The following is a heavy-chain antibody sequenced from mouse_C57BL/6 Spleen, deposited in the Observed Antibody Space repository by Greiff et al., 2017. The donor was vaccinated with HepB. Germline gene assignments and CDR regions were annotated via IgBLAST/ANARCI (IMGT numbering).Heavy chain of an antibody. CDR2: INPNNGGT. Sequence: EVQLQQSGPELVKPGASVKIPCKASGYTFTDYNMDWVKQSHGKSLEWIGDINPNNGGTIYNQKFKGKATLTVDKSSSTAYMELRSLTSEDTAVYYCARPRYYGSSYYFDYWGQGTTLTVSS. CDR1: GYTFTDYN. V-gene: IGHV1-18*01. J-gene: IGHJ2*01. D-gene: IGHD1-1*01. CDR3: ARPRYYGSSYYFDY.